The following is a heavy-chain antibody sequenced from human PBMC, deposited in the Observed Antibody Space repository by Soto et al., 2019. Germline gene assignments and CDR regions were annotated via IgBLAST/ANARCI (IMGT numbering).Heavy chain of an antibody. CDR2: IYYSGST. J-gene: IGHJ6*02. CDR1: GGSISSGDYY. CDR3: ARLHRSHRYYGMDV. V-gene: IGHV4-30-4*01. Sequence: PSETLSLTCTVSGGSISSGDYYWSWTRQPPGKGLEWLGYIYYSGSTYYNPSLKSRVTISVDTSKNQFSLKLSSVTAAATAVYYCARLHRSHRYYGMDVWGQGTTVTVSS.